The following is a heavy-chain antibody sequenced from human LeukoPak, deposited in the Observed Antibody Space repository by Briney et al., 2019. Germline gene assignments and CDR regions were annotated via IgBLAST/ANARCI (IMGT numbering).Heavy chain of an antibody. V-gene: IGHV3-30*18. CDR1: GFTFSSYG. D-gene: IGHD3-3*01. Sequence: HPGRSLRLSCAASGFTFSSYGMHWVRQAPGKGLEWVAVISYDGSNKYYADSVKGRFTISRDNSKNTLYLQMNSLRAEDTAVYYCAKGNKGIRFLEWLPLDWGQGTLVTVSS. CDR3: AKGNKGIRFLEWLPLD. J-gene: IGHJ4*02. CDR2: ISYDGSNK.